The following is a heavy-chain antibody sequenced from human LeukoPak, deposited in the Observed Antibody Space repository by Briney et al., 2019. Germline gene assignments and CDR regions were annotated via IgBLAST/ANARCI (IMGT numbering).Heavy chain of an antibody. CDR3: AKGVRSESRCSSSWLNDYGMDV. CDR1: GFTFSDYG. Sequence: PGGSLRLSCAASGFTFSDYGMHWVRQAPGKGLEWVAVISYDGSNKYYADSVKGRFTISRDNSKNTLYLQMNSLRAEDTAVYYCAKGVRSESRCSSSWLNDYGMDVWGQGTTVTVSS. V-gene: IGHV3-30*18. J-gene: IGHJ6*02. D-gene: IGHD6-13*01. CDR2: ISYDGSNK.